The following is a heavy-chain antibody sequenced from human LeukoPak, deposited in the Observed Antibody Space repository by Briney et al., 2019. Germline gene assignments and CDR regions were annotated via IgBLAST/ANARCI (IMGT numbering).Heavy chain of an antibody. CDR2: IYYSGST. Sequence: SETLSLTCTVSGGSISSYYWSWIRQPPGKGLEWIGYIYYSGSTNYNPSLKSRVTISVDTSKNQFSLKLSSVTAADTAVYYCARSAYYYDSGGYYANDYWGQGTLVTVSS. D-gene: IGHD3-22*01. V-gene: IGHV4-59*01. CDR1: GGSISSYY. J-gene: IGHJ4*02. CDR3: ARSAYYYDSGGYYANDY.